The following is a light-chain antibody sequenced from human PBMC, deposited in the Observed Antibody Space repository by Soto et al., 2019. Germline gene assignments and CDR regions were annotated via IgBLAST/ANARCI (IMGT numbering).Light chain of an antibody. Sequence: QSVLSQPASVSGSPGQSITISCTGTRKEVGNYNLVSWYQQHPGKAPKLMIYEGTKRPSGVSNRFSGSKAGNTASLTISGLQAEDEADYYCCSYAGTSTYVFGTGTKVTVL. V-gene: IGLV2-23*01. J-gene: IGLJ1*01. CDR2: EGT. CDR3: CSYAGTSTYV. CDR1: RKEVGNYNL.